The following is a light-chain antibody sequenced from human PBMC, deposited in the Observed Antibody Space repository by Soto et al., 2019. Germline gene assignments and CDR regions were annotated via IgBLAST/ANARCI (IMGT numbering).Light chain of an antibody. V-gene: IGKV3-20*01. Sequence: EIVLTQSPGTLYLSPGERATLSRRASQSVSSSYLAWYQQKPGQAPRLLIYGASRRATGIPDRLSGSGSGTDFTLTISRLEPEYFAVYYCQQYGSSPRTFGQGTKLEIK. CDR3: QQYGSSPRT. CDR2: GAS. J-gene: IGKJ2*02. CDR1: QSVSSSY.